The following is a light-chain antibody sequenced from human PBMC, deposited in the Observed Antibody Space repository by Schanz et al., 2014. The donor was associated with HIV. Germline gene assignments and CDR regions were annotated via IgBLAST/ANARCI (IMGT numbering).Light chain of an antibody. J-gene: IGKJ1*01. CDR2: AAS. Sequence: DIQMTQSPSSVSASVGDRVTITCRASQFINTWLAWYQQKPGKAPKLLIYAASSLQNGVPSRFSGSGSGTEFTLTISSLQPDDFATYYCQQERTFGQGTKVEVK. V-gene: IGKV1-12*01. CDR1: QFINTW. CDR3: QQERT.